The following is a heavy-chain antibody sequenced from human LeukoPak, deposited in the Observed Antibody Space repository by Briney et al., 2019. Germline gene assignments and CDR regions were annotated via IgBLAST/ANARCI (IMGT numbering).Heavy chain of an antibody. D-gene: IGHD3-3*01. CDR3: AKDSRYYDFWSGYSFDAFDI. J-gene: IGHJ3*02. V-gene: IGHV3-30*02. CDR2: IRYDGSNK. CDR1: GFTFSSYG. Sequence: GGSLRLSCAASGFTFSSYGMHWVRQAPGKGLEWVAFIRYDGSNKYYADSVKGRFTISRDNSKKTLYLQMNSLRAEDTAVYYCAKDSRYYDFWSGYSFDAFDIWGQGTMVTVSS.